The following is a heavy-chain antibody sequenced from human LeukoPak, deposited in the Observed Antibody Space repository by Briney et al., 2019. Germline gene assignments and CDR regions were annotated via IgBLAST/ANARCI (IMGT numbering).Heavy chain of an antibody. J-gene: IGHJ4*02. Sequence: GESLKISCKGSGYSFTTYLIGWVRQLPGKGLEWMGIIYPGDSDTRYNPSFQGQVTISADKSISTAYLQWSSLKASDTAMYYCARQGAHMVSTHFDYWGQGTLVTVSS. CDR1: GYSFTTYL. V-gene: IGHV5-51*01. D-gene: IGHD5/OR15-5a*01. CDR3: ARQGAHMVSTHFDY. CDR2: IYPGDSDT.